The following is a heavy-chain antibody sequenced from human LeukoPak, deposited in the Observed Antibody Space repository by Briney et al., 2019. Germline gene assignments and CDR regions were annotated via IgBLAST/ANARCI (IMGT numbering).Heavy chain of an antibody. J-gene: IGHJ4*02. Sequence: SVKVSCKASGGTFSSYAISWVRPAPGQGLEWMGGIIPIFGTANYAQKFQGRVTITTDESTSTAYMELSSLRSEDTAVYYCARKYDSSGYYEDYWGQGTLVTVSS. CDR3: ARKYDSSGYYEDY. D-gene: IGHD3-22*01. CDR1: GGTFSSYA. V-gene: IGHV1-69*05. CDR2: IIPIFGTA.